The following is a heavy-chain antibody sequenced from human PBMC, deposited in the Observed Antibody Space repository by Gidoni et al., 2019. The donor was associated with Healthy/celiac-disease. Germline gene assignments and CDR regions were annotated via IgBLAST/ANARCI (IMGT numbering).Heavy chain of an antibody. D-gene: IGHD3-16*01. Sequence: EVQLVESGGGLVQPGGSLRLSCAASGFTFSSYDMHWVRQATGKGLEWVSAIGTAGDTYYPGYVKGRFTISRENAKNSLYLQMNSLRAGDTAVYYCARGLVYVGGGAFDIWGQGTMVTVSS. CDR2: IGTAGDT. J-gene: IGHJ3*02. CDR3: ARGLVYVGGGAFDI. CDR1: GFTFSSYD. V-gene: IGHV3-13*01.